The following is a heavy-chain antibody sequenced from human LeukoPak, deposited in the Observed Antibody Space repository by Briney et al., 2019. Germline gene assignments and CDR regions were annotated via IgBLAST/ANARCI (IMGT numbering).Heavy chain of an antibody. CDR2: ISSISSTM. V-gene: IGHV3-11*04. D-gene: IGHD3-10*02. CDR1: GFTFSNYY. Sequence: GGSLRLSCAVSGFTFSNYYMSWVRQAPGKGLEWVSYISSISSTMYYADSVKGRFTISRDNAKNSLYLQMNSLRAEDTAVYYCAELGITMIGGVWGKGTTVTISS. CDR3: AELGITMIGGV. J-gene: IGHJ6*04.